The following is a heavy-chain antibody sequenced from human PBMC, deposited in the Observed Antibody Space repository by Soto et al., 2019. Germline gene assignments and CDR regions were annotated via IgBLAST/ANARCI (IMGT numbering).Heavy chain of an antibody. D-gene: IGHD2-15*01. J-gene: IGHJ3*02. CDR1: GGSISSSSYY. CDR2: IYYSGST. CDR3: ARVDYCSGGSCYGGDDAFDI. Sequence: QLQLQESGPGLVKPSETLSLTCTVSGGSISSSSYYWGWIRQPPGKGLDWIGSIYYSGSTYYNPSLKSRVTISVDTSKNKFSLKLSSVTAADTAVSYCARVDYCSGGSCYGGDDAFDIWGQGTMVTVSS. V-gene: IGHV4-39*01.